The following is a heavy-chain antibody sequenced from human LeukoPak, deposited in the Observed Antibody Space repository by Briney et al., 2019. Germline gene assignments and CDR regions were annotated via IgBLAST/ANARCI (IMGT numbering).Heavy chain of an antibody. V-gene: IGHV4-59*01. CDR3: ARADGSYSPWRP. J-gene: IGHJ5*02. CDR1: GFTFSSYW. Sequence: AGGSLRLSCAASGFTFSSYWMSWIRQPPGKGLEWIGNIYFSGTTNYNPSLKSRVTMSLDTSRNQFSLKVTSVTAADTAVYYCARADGSYSPWRPWGQGILVTVSS. CDR2: IYFSGTT. D-gene: IGHD1-26*01.